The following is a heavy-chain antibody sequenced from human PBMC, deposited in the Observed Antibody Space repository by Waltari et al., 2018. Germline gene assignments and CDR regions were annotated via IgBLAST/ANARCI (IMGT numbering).Heavy chain of an antibody. D-gene: IGHD4-17*01. CDR1: GFPFSSYA. J-gene: IGHJ4*02. V-gene: IGHV3-23*01. Sequence: EVPLLESGGGLVQPGGSLRLPCAASGFPFSSYALSWVPQAPGRGLEWVSAISGSGGSTYYADSVKGRFTSSRDNSKNTLYLQMNSLRAEDTAVYYCAKDSPYYDYGDYSYCDYWGQGTLVTVSS. CDR3: AKDSPYYDYGDYSYCDY. CDR2: ISGSGGST.